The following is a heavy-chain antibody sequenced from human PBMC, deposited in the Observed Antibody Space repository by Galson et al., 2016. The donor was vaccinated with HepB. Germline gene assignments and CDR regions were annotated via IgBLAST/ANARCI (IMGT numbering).Heavy chain of an antibody. CDR1: GGSVNSYY. Sequence: SETLSLTCRVSGGSVNSYYWSWIRQPPGKGLEWIGYMYYSGRTNYNPSLKSRATISEDTSKNHLSLHLSSVTAADTAVYYCARVAPNFESSGYNALDYWGQGTLVTVSS. CDR2: MYYSGRT. D-gene: IGHD3-22*01. CDR3: ARVAPNFESSGYNALDY. V-gene: IGHV4-59*02. J-gene: IGHJ4*02.